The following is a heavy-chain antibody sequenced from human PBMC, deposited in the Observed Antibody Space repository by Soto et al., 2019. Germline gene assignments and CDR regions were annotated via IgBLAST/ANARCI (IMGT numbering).Heavy chain of an antibody. D-gene: IGHD3-10*01. J-gene: IGHJ6*02. Sequence: QLQLQESGPGLVNPSETLSLTCTVSGGSISRSSYYWGWIRQPPGKGLEWIGSIYYRGNTYYNPSLRSRVTISVNTSKKQFSLKLSSVTASDTAMYNCARRHRKGLQPLRLGDYYCMDFWGQGTTVTVSS. V-gene: IGHV4-39*01. CDR3: ARRHRKGLQPLRLGDYYCMDF. CDR2: IYYRGNT. CDR1: GGSISRSSYY.